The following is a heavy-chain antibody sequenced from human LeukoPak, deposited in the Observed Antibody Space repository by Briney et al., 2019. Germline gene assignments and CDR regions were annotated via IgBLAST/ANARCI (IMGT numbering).Heavy chain of an antibody. D-gene: IGHD3-10*01. J-gene: IGHJ3*02. Sequence: ASVKVPCKASGYTFTDYYIHWVRQAPGQGLEWMGWITPYSGGTDYAQKFQGRVTMTMDTSISTVYMELSRLRSDDTAVYYCAREFNTYYYGSGSHDAFDIWGQGTEVTVS. V-gene: IGHV1-2*02. CDR2: ITPYSGGT. CDR3: AREFNTYYYGSGSHDAFDI. CDR1: GYTFTDYY.